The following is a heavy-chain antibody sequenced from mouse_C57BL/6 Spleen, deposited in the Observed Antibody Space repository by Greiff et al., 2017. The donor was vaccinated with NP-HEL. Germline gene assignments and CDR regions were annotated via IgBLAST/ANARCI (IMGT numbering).Heavy chain of an antibody. CDR2: INPNNGGT. Sequence: EVQLQQSGPELVKPGASVKIPCKASGYTFTDYNMDWVKQSHGKSLEWIGDINPNNGGTIYNQKFKGKATLTADKSSSTAYMQLSSLTSEDSAVYFCARKRFDGSGYYFDYWGQGTTLTVSS. V-gene: IGHV1-18*01. CDR1: GYTFTDYN. J-gene: IGHJ2*01. CDR3: ARKRFDGSGYYFDY. D-gene: IGHD1-1*01.